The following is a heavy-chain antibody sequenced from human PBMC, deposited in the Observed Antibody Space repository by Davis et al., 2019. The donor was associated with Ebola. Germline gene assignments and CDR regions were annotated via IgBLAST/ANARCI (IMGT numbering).Heavy chain of an antibody. Sequence: SETLSLTCTVPGGSISSSSYYWGWIRQPPGKGLEWIGSIYYSGSTNYNPSLKSRVTISVDTSKNQFSLKLSSVTAADTAVYYCARRAPYYDTWGQGTLVTVSS. CDR3: ARRAPYYDT. CDR1: GGSISSSSYY. D-gene: IGHD3-16*01. CDR2: IYYSGST. V-gene: IGHV4-39*07. J-gene: IGHJ4*02.